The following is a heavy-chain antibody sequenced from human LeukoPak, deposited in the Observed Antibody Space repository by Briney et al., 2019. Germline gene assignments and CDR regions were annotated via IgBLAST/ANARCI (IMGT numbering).Heavy chain of an antibody. Sequence: PGGSLRLSCAASGFTFSDYYMSWIRQAPGKGLEWVSYISSSGSTIYYADSVKGRFTISRDNAKNSLYLQMNSLRAEDTAVYYCASAPVEWELPTPRGMDVWGQGTTVTVSS. J-gene: IGHJ6*02. V-gene: IGHV3-11*01. D-gene: IGHD1-26*01. CDR2: ISSSGSTI. CDR3: ASAPVEWELPTPRGMDV. CDR1: GFTFSDYY.